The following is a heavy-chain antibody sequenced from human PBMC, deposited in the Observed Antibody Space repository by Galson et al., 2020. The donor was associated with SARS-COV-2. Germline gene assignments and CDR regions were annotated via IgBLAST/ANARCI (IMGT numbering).Heavy chain of an antibody. D-gene: IGHD6-13*01. CDR2: ISYDGSDK. Sequence: GESLKISCVASGFIFTDYAMHWVRQAPGKGLEWVAFISYDGSDKYYAASVKGRFTISRDNPKSTLFLQMNSLTGEDTAVYYCAAGYVSSWYPSLDTWGQGTRVTVSS. CDR3: AAGYVSSWYPSLDT. J-gene: IGHJ4*02. CDR1: GFIFTDYA. V-gene: IGHV3-30*03.